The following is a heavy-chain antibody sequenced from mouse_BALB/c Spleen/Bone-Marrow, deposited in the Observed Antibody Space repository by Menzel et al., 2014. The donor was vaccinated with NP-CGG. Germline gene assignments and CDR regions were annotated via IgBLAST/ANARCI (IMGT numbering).Heavy chain of an antibody. V-gene: IGHV14-3*02. Sequence: EVQLQQSGAELVRPGASAKLSCTASGFNIKDTYMHWVKQRPEQGLDWIGRIDPASGNIQYDPKFQGRAAITADTSSNTAYLQLSSLTSEDTAVYYCASLTGTSDYWGQGTPLSVSS. CDR2: IDPASGNI. CDR3: ASLTGTSDY. J-gene: IGHJ2*01. CDR1: GFNIKDTY. D-gene: IGHD4-1*01.